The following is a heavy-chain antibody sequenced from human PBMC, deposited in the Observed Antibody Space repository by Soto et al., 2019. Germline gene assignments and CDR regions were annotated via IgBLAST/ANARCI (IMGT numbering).Heavy chain of an antibody. J-gene: IGHJ6*02. CDR2: IIPIFGTA. CDR3: ASFWSGYYTGPDYYGMDV. Sequence: ASVKVSCKASGGTFSSYAISWVRQAPGQGLEWMGGIIPIFGTANYAQKFQGRVTITADESTSTAYMELSSLRSEDTAVYYCASFWSGYYTGPDYYGMDVWGQGTTVTVSS. D-gene: IGHD3-3*01. CDR1: GGTFSSYA. V-gene: IGHV1-69*13.